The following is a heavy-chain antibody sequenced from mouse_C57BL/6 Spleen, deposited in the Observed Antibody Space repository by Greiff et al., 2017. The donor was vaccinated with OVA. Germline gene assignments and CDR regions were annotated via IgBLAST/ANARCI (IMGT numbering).Heavy chain of an antibody. CDR2: IDPSDSYT. V-gene: IGHV1-50*01. CDR3: ARASLGLFAY. D-gene: IGHD6-1*01. Sequence: VQLQQPGAELVKPGASVKLSCKASGYTFTSYWMQWVKQRPGQGLEWIGEIDPSDSYTNYNQKFKGKATLTVDTSSSTAYMQLSSLTSEDSAVYYCARASLGLFAYWGQGTLVTVSA. J-gene: IGHJ3*01. CDR1: GYTFTSYW.